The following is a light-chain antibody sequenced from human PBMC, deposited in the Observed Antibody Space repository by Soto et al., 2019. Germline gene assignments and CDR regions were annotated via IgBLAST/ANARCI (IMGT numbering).Light chain of an antibody. CDR3: QQYGSSLWT. CDR2: GAS. CDR1: QSVSSSY. V-gene: IGKV3-20*01. Sequence: EIVLTQSPGTLSLSPGERATLSCRARQSVSSSYLTWYQQKPGQAPRLLIFGASSRATGIPDRFSGRGSGTDFTLTISRLEPEDFAVYYCQQYGSSLWTFGQGTKVEIK. J-gene: IGKJ1*01.